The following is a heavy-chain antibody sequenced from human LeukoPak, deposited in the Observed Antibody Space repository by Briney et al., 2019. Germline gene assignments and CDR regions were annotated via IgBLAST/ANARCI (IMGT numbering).Heavy chain of an antibody. CDR3: AREIRGYSYFDQ. D-gene: IGHD1-26*01. J-gene: IGHJ4*02. CDR2: IQYDGRNK. Sequence: PGGSLRLSCAASTFAFSNYGMHWVRQAPGKGLEWVAFIQYDGRNKYYADSVKGRFTISRDNSKNTLYLQMNSLRAEDTAVYYCAREIRGYSYFDQWGQGPLVTVSS. CDR1: TFAFSNYG. V-gene: IGHV3-30*02.